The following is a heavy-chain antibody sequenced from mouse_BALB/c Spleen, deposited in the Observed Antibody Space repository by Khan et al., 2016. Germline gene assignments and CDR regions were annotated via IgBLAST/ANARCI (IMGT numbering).Heavy chain of an antibody. V-gene: IGHV14-3*02. CDR2: IDPANGNT. D-gene: IGHD2-4*01. CDR1: GFNIKDTY. CDR3: ARSPYDYDVGLAY. Sequence: EVQLQESGAELVKPGASVKLSCTASGFNIKDTYMHWVKQRPEQGLEWIGRIDPANGNTKYDPKFQGKATITADPSSNTAYLQLSSLTSDDTAVYYCARSPYDYDVGLAYWRQGTLVTVSA. J-gene: IGHJ3*01.